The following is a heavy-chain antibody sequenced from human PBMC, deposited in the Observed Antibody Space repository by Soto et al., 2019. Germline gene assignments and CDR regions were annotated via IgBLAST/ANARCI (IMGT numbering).Heavy chain of an antibody. Sequence: PSETLSLTCTVSGGSMSSYYWSWIRQPPGKGLEWIGYIYYSGSTNYNPSLLSRVTISVDTSKNEFSLRLGSVTAADTAVYYCARLNGYCISTNCHGYYGMDVWGQGTTVTVSS. CDR2: IYYSGST. CDR3: ARLNGYCISTNCHGYYGMDV. D-gene: IGHD2-2*03. J-gene: IGHJ6*02. V-gene: IGHV4-59*08. CDR1: GGSMSSYY.